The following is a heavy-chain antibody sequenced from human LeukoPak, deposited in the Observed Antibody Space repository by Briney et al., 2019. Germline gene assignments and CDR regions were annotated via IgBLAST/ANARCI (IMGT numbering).Heavy chain of an antibody. D-gene: IGHD3-10*01. CDR2: ISYDGSNK. V-gene: IGHV3-30-3*01. CDR3: ARGSRWKLMSRFGELLRGYFDY. J-gene: IGHJ4*02. CDR1: GFTFSSYA. Sequence: AGGSLRLSCAASGFTFSSYAMSWVRQAPGKGLEWVAVISYDGSNKYYADSVKGRFTISRDNSKNTLYLQMNSLRAEDTAVYYCARGSRWKLMSRFGELLRGYFDYWGQGTLVTVSS.